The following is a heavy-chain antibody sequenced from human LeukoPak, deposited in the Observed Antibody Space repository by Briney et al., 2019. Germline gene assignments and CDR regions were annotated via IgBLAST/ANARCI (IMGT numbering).Heavy chain of an antibody. J-gene: IGHJ4*02. CDR3: ARGRGYCSGGSCYAQGFDY. V-gene: IGHV4-34*01. Sequence: SGTLSLTCAVYGGSFSGYYWSWIRQPPGKGLEWIGEINHSGSTNYNPSLKSRVTISVDTSKNQFSLKLSSVTAADTAVYYCARGRGYCSGGSCYAQGFDYWGQGTLVTVSS. CDR2: INHSGST. D-gene: IGHD2-15*01. CDR1: GGSFSGYY.